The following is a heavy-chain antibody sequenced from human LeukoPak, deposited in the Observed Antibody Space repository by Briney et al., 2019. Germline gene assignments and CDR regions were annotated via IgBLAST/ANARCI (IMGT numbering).Heavy chain of an antibody. Sequence: RSGGSLRLSCAASGVSFSSCVMSWVRQAPGKGLEWVSGISDSGGSTYYADSVKGRFTIARDNSKNTLYLQMNSLRAEDTAVHYCARGGHIVVVTSGVLAEYFQHWGQGTLVTVSS. CDR2: ISDSGGST. CDR1: GVSFSSCV. D-gene: IGHD2-21*02. V-gene: IGHV3-23*01. CDR3: ARGGHIVVVTSGVLAEYFQH. J-gene: IGHJ1*01.